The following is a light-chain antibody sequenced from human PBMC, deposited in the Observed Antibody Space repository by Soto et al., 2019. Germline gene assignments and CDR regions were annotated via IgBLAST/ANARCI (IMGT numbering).Light chain of an antibody. Sequence: EIVLTQSPATLSVSPGERATLSCRASPSVSSNLAWYQQKPGQAPRLLIYGASTRATGIPARFSGSGSGAEFTLTISSLHSEDFAVYYCQQYNNWPLTFGGGTKVDIK. CDR2: GAS. CDR3: QQYNNWPLT. J-gene: IGKJ4*01. V-gene: IGKV3D-15*01. CDR1: PSVSSN.